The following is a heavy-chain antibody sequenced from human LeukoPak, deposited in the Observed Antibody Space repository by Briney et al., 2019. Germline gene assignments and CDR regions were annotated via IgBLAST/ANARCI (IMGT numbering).Heavy chain of an antibody. CDR2: IWYDGSNK. CDR3: ARDYLDWYFDF. Sequence: GGSLRLSCAASGFTFSSYGMHWVRQAPGKGLEWVAVIWYDGSNKYYADSVKGRFTISRDNSKNTLYLQMNSLRAEDTAVYYCARDYLDWYFDFWGRGTLVTVSS. V-gene: IGHV3-33*01. J-gene: IGHJ2*01. CDR1: GFTFSSYG.